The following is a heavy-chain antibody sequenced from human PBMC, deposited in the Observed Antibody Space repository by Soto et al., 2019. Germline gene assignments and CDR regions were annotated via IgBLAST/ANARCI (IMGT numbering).Heavy chain of an antibody. CDR1: GFTFSSHA. CDR3: AKGGGGGFYYYGMDV. Sequence: VFLRLSCVASGFTFSSHAMSWVRQAPGKGLEWVSIISDNGDTTYYADSVKGRFTISRDNSKNTVYLQMNSLRAEDTAIYYCAKGGGGGFYYYGMDVWGQGTTVTVSS. V-gene: IGHV3-23*01. CDR2: ISDNGDTT. J-gene: IGHJ6*02. D-gene: IGHD6-25*01.